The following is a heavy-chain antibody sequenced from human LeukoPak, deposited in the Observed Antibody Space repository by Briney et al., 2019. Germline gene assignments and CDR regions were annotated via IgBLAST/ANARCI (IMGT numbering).Heavy chain of an antibody. V-gene: IGHV4-39*07. Sequence: SETLSLTCTVSGGSITSSSYYWGWIRQPPGKGLEWIGSFYYSGSTYYNPSLKRRVTISIDTSKNQFSLKLNSVTAADTAMYYCAREDAVSSDDAFDLWGQGTMVTVS. D-gene: IGHD6-19*01. CDR2: FYYSGST. CDR1: GGSITSSSYY. CDR3: AREDAVSSDDAFDL. J-gene: IGHJ3*01.